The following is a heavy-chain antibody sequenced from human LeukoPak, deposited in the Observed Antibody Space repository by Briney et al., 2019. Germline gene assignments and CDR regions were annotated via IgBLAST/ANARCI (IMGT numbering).Heavy chain of an antibody. CDR1: GFTFSSYE. J-gene: IGHJ4*02. D-gene: IGHD3-22*01. CDR2: IYYSGST. Sequence: SGGSLRLSCAASGFTFSSYEMNWVRQAPGKGLEWIGSIYYSGSTYYNPSLKSRVTISVDTSKNQFSLKLSSVTAADTAVYYCARHGGDYYDSSGYRPPYYFDYWGQGTLVTVSS. V-gene: IGHV4-39*01. CDR3: ARHGGDYYDSSGYRPPYYFDY.